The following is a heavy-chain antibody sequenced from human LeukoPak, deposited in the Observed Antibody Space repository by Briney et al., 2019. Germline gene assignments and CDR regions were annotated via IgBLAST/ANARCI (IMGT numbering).Heavy chain of an antibody. CDR3: ARGHGSYYYYMDV. CDR1: GYTFTSYG. CDR2: INPNSGGT. V-gene: IGHV1-2*02. Sequence: ASAKVSCKASGYTFTSYGISWVRQAPGQGLEWMGWINPNSGGTDYAQKFQGRVTMTRDTSTSTAYMELSRLRSDDTAVYHCARGHGSYYYYMDVWGKGTTVTVSS. J-gene: IGHJ6*03. D-gene: IGHD3-10*01.